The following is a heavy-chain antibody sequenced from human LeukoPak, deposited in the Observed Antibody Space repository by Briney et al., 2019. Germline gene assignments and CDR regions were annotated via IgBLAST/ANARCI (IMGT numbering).Heavy chain of an antibody. J-gene: IGHJ4*02. V-gene: IGHV4-39*07. CDR1: GGSISSSSYY. Sequence: SEALSLTCTVSGGSISSSSYYWGWIRQPPGKGLEWIGSIYYSGSTYYNPSLKSRVTISVDTSKNQFSLKLSSVTAADTAVYYCARGAGHGSGSVVVPFDYWGQGTLVIVSS. D-gene: IGHD3-10*01. CDR2: IYYSGST. CDR3: ARGAGHGSGSVVVPFDY.